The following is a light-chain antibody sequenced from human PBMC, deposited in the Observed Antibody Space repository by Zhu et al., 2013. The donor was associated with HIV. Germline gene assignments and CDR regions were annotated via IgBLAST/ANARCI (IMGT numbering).Light chain of an antibody. CDR2: AAS. V-gene: IGKV3-15*01. CDR1: QGIANN. CDR3: QQYNNWPRT. Sequence: EIVMTQPPATLSVSPGERATLTCRASQGIANNLAWYQQRPGQAPRLLIYAASTRAPDVPARFSGSGSGTDFTLTISSLQSEDFAVYYCQQYNNWPRTFG. J-gene: IGKJ1*01.